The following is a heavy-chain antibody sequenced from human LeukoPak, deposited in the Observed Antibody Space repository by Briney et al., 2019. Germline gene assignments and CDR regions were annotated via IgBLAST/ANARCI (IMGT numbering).Heavy chain of an antibody. J-gene: IGHJ3*02. CDR2: ISRSSSTI. Sequence: GGSLRLSCAASGFTFSSYSMNWVRQAPGKGLEWVSYISRSSSTIYYADSVKGRFTISRDNAKNSLYLQMNSLRAEDTAVYYCAREGFCSSTSCPDAFDIWGQGTMVTVSS. V-gene: IGHV3-48*04. CDR3: AREGFCSSTSCPDAFDI. CDR1: GFTFSSYS. D-gene: IGHD2-2*01.